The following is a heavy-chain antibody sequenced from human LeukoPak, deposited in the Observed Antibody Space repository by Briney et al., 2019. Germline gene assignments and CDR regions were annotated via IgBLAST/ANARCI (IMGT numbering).Heavy chain of an antibody. CDR1: GGSISSGGYY. J-gene: IGHJ3*02. V-gene: IGHV4-31*03. D-gene: IGHD2-2*01. CDR2: IYYSGST. Sequence: SQTLSLTCTVSGGSISSGGYYWSWIRQHPGKGLEWIGYIYYSGSTYYNPSLKSRVTISVDTSKNQFSLKLSSVTAADTAVYYCARVARYQLLGAFDIWGQGTMVTVPS. CDR3: ARVARYQLLGAFDI.